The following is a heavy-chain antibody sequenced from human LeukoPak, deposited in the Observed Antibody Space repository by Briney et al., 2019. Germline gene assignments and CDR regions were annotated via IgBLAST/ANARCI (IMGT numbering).Heavy chain of an antibody. CDR2: ISSGSRYI. J-gene: IGHJ5*02. D-gene: IGHD2-15*01. CDR3: AKCSGGNCYHSDDH. V-gene: IGHV3-21*01. Sequence: GGSLRLSCAASGFTFSAHSMNWVRQAPGKGLEWVSSISSGSRYIYYADSVKGRFTISRDNAKDSLYLQMNSLRAEATAVYYCAKCSGGNCYHSDDHWGQGTLVTVSP. CDR1: GFTFSAHS.